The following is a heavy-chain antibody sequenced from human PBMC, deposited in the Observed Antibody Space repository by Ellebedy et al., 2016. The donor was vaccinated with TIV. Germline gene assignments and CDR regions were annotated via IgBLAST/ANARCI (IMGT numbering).Heavy chain of an antibody. CDR2: ISYDGSNK. V-gene: IGHV3-30-3*01. D-gene: IGHD2-21*02. CDR3: ARAPAEVVTAILGY. J-gene: IGHJ4*02. Sequence: GESLKISCVASGFTFRNYAMAWVRQAPGKGLEWVAVISYDGSNKYYADSVKGRFTISRDNSKNTLYLQMNSLRAEDTAVYYCARAPAEVVTAILGYWGQGTLVTVSS. CDR1: GFTFRNYA.